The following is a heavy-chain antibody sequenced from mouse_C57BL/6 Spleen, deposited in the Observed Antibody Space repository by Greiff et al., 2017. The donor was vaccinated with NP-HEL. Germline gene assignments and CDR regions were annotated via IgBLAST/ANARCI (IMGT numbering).Heavy chain of an antibody. J-gene: IGHJ1*03. CDR3: ARVTHWYFDV. Sequence: DVKLVESGGGLVKPGGSLKLSCAASGFTFSDYGMHWVRQAPEKGLEWVAYISSGSSTIYYADTVKGRFTISRDNAKNTLFLQMTSLRSEDTAMYYCARVTHWYFDVWGTGTTVTVSS. D-gene: IGHD2-12*01. CDR1: GFTFSDYG. CDR2: ISSGSSTI. V-gene: IGHV5-17*01.